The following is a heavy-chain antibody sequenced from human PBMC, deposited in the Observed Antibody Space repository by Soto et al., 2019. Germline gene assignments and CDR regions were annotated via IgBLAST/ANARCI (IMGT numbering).Heavy chain of an antibody. J-gene: IGHJ5*02. D-gene: IGHD1-26*01. CDR3: AKNQGVELVPLATVDWFDP. Sequence: PGGSLSLSCAASGFTFENFGMGWVRQAPGKGLEWISSISVSGLNKYYADSVKGRFTISRDNSKNTVYLELSNLRAEDTAVYHCAKNQGVELVPLATVDWFDPWGQGSVVTVSS. CDR1: GFTFENFG. CDR2: ISVSGLNK. V-gene: IGHV3-23*01.